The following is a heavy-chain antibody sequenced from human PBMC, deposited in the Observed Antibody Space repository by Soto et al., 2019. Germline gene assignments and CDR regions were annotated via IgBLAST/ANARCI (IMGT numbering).Heavy chain of an antibody. D-gene: IGHD6-13*01. Sequence: SLTCTVSGGSISSGGYYWSWIRQHPGKGLEWIGYIYYSGSTYYNPSLKSRVTISVDTSKNQFSLKLSSVTAADTAVYYCARFSTQKLPRDYYYGMDVWGQGTTVTVSS. CDR1: GGSISSGGYY. J-gene: IGHJ6*02. CDR2: IYYSGST. V-gene: IGHV4-31*03. CDR3: ARFSTQKLPRDYYYGMDV.